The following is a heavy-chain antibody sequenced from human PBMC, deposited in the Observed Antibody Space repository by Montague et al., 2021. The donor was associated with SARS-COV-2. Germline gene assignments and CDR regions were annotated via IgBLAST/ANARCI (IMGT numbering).Heavy chain of an antibody. CDR1: GFSLSTSGMC. CDR2: IDWDDDK. D-gene: IGHD3-10*01. CDR3: ARTYYYGSGSYYTYYFDY. J-gene: IGHJ4*02. V-gene: IGHV2-70*01. Sequence: PALVTPTQTLTLTCTFSGFSLSTSGMCVSWIRQPPEKALEWLALIDWDDDKYYSTSLKTRLTISKDTSKNQVVLTMTNMDPVDTATYYCARTYYYGSGSYYTYYFDYWGQGTLVTVSS.